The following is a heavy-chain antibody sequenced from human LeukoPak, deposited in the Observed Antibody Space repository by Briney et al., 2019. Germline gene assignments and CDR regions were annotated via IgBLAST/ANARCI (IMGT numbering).Heavy chain of an antibody. CDR3: SRTTAGHTSGFGY. V-gene: IGHV4-59*01. D-gene: IGHD6-13*01. J-gene: IGHJ4*02. CDR2: IFYSGSA. Sequence: SETLSLTCTVSGGSISSYYWSWIRHPPPKGREWSGYIFYSGSANYSPSLTSRVRLSVARAKYQFSLNLHSVTAAATAVYYCSRTTAGHTSGFGYWGQGTLVTVSS. CDR1: GGSISSYY.